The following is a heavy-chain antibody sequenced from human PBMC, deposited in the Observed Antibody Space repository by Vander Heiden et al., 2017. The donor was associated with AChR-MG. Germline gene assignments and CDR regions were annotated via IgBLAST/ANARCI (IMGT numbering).Heavy chain of an antibody. D-gene: IGHD4-17*01. J-gene: IGHJ5*01. V-gene: IGHV3-74*01. CDR1: GFAFSNYW. CDR2: INSDGSHT. Sequence: EVQLVQSGGGLVRPGGSLRLPCEASGFAFSNYWMHWVRQTPGKGLQWLSRINSDGSHTTYGDSVKGRFTISRDNAKNTLYLQMNSLRVDDTSVYFCARCAGDYNNWLDSWGPGTLVSVSS. CDR3: ARCAGDYNNWLDS.